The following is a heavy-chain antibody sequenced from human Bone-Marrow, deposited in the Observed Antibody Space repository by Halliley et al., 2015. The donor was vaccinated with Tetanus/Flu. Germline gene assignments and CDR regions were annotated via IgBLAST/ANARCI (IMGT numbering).Heavy chain of an antibody. CDR3: TRAHDYIWGTYRPPPYGMDV. D-gene: IGHD3-16*02. J-gene: IGHJ6*02. Sequence: GGTKQYAASVKGRFTISRDDSKSIAYLQMDFLRIEDPAVYYCTRAHDYIWGTYRPPPYGMDVWGQGTTVTVSS. V-gene: IGHV3-49*02. CDR2: GGTK.